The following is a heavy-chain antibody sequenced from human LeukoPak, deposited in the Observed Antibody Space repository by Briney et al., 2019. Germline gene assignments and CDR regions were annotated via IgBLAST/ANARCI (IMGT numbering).Heavy chain of an antibody. CDR1: GYSISSGYY. CDR3: ARERSGYDN. CDR2: IYTSGST. Sequence: SETLSLTCTVSGYSISSGYYWGWIRQPAGKGLEWIGRIYTSGSTNYNPSLKSRVTISVDTSKNQFSLKLSSVTAADTAVYYCARERSGYDNWGQGTLVTVSS. D-gene: IGHD5-12*01. J-gene: IGHJ4*02. V-gene: IGHV4-61*02.